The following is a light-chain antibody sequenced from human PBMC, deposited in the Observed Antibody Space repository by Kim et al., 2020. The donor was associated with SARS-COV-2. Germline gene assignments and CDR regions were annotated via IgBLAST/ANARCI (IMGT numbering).Light chain of an antibody. V-gene: IGKV3-11*01. CDR1: ESVSSY. J-gene: IGKJ4*01. CDR2: DAS. CDR3: QQRSNWPPVT. Sequence: SPGERATLSGRASESVSSYLAGYQQKPGQAPRLLIYDASNRATGIPARFSGSGSGTDFTLTISSIEPEDFAVYYCQQRSNWPPVTFGGGTKVDIK.